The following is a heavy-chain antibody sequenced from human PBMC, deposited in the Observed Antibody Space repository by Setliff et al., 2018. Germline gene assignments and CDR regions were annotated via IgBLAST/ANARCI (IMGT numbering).Heavy chain of an antibody. J-gene: IGHJ5*02. V-gene: IGHV3-66*02. CDR1: GFTVSSSY. CDR2: IYTGGST. Sequence: ETLRLSCAASGFTVSSSYMTWVRQAPGKGLEWVSVIYTGGSTYYADSMKDRFTISRDTSKNTLYLQMNSLRTEDTAVYYCARGNYGSGSPVYVWFDPWGQGTLVTVSS. D-gene: IGHD3-10*01. CDR3: ARGNYGSGSPVYVWFDP.